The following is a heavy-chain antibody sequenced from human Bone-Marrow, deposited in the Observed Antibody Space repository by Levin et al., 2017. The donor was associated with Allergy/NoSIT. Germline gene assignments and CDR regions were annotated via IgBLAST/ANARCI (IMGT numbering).Heavy chain of an antibody. CDR2: INSDGSST. Sequence: GESLKISCAASGFTFSSYWMHWVRQGPGKGLVWVSRINSDGSSTSYADSVKGRVTISRDSAKSTLYLQMNSLRAEDTAVYYCAKGGGKVFDYWGQGTLVTVSS. D-gene: IGHD3-16*01. V-gene: IGHV3-74*01. CDR1: GFTFSSYW. CDR3: AKGGGKVFDY. J-gene: IGHJ4*02.